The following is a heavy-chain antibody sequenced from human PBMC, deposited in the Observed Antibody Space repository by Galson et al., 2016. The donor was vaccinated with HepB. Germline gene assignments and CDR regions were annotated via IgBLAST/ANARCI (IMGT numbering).Heavy chain of an antibody. Sequence: SGGTFSSYRISWVRLAPGQGLEWMGGIIPMFGTAHYAQKFQGRVTITADESTSTVYLELSSLRSEDTAVYYCARDVEERAAAPFDPWGQGTLVTVSS. V-gene: IGHV1-69*01. D-gene: IGHD2-15*01. CDR2: IIPMFGTA. J-gene: IGHJ5*02. CDR3: ARDVEERAAAPFDP. CDR1: GGTFSSYR.